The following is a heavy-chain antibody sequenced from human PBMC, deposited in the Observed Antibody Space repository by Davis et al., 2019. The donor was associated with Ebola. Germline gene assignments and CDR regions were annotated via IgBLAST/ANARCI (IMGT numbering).Heavy chain of an antibody. CDR3: AREGSSEWYHWKDY. J-gene: IGHJ4*02. CDR2: ITSSSSII. D-gene: IGHD1-1*01. V-gene: IGHV3-48*02. Sequence: PGGSLRLSCAASGFTFSTYSMNWVRQAPGKGLEWVSFITSSSSIIYYADSVKGRFTISRDDAKNSLYLQMNSLRDEDTAVYYCAREGSSEWYHWKDYWGQGTLVTVSS. CDR1: GFTFSTYS.